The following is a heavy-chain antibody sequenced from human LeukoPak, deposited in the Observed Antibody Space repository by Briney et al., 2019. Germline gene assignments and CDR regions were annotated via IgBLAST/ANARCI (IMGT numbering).Heavy chain of an antibody. CDR1: GLTFSSYS. D-gene: IGHD3-22*01. CDR2: ISSSSSYI. V-gene: IGHV3-21*01. J-gene: IGHJ4*02. Sequence: GGSLRLSCAASGLTFSSYSMNWVRQAPGKGLEWVSSISSSSSYIHYADSVKGRFTISRDNAKNSLYLQMNSLRAEDTAVYYCARDYYDSSGYLYWGQGTLVTVSS. CDR3: ARDYYDSSGYLY.